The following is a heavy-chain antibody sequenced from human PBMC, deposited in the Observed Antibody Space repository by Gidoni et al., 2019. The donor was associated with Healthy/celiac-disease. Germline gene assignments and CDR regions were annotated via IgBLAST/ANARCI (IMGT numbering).Heavy chain of an antibody. D-gene: IGHD3-10*01. Sequence: EVQLVESGGGLVQPGGSLRLSCAASGFTFSSYSMKWVRQAPGKVLEWVSYISSSSSTIYYADSVKGRFTIARDNAKNSLYLQMNSLRDEDTAVYYCARLYYGSGSYYRGYGMDVWGQGTTVTVSS. V-gene: IGHV3-48*02. CDR3: ARLYYGSGSYYRGYGMDV. CDR1: GFTFSSYS. J-gene: IGHJ6*02. CDR2: ISSSSSTI.